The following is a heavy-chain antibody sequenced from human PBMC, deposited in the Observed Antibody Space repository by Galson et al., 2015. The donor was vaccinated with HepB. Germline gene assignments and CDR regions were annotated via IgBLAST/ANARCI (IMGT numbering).Heavy chain of an antibody. J-gene: IGHJ3*02. D-gene: IGHD6-13*01. CDR2: ISGSGGST. CDR1: GFTFSSYA. V-gene: IGHV3-23*01. CDR3: ARLYSNTWFDAFDI. Sequence: SLRLSCAASGFTFSSYAMSWVRQAPGKGLEWVSTISGSGGSTYYADSVNYADSVKGRFTISRDNFKNTLYLQMNSLRAEDTAVYYCARLYSNTWFDAFDIWGQGTMVTVSS.